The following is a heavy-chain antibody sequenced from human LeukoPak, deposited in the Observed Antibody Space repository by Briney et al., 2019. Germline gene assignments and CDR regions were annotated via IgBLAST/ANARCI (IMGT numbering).Heavy chain of an antibody. J-gene: IGHJ4*02. Sequence: SETLSLTCTVSGGSISSYYWSWIRQPPGKGLEWIGYIYYSGSTNYNPSLKSRVTISVDTSKNQFSLKLSSVTAADTAVYYCARVKTTWDPWVFDYWGQGTLVTVSS. D-gene: IGHD1-7*01. CDR2: IYYSGST. CDR3: ARVKTTWDPWVFDY. CDR1: GGSISSYY. V-gene: IGHV4-59*01.